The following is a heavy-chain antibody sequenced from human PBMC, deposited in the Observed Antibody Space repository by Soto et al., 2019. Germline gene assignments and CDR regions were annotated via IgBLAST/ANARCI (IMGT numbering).Heavy chain of an antibody. CDR2: ISSSGSSI. J-gene: IGHJ3*01. CDR1: GFTFSDYY. D-gene: IGHD4-4*01. V-gene: IGHV3-11*01. Sequence: QVQLVESGGGLVKPVGSLRLSCAASGFTFSDYYMSWIRQAPGKGLEWVSYISSSGSSIYYADAVKGRFTFSRDNAKNSLYLQMNSLSAEDTALYCGARYSSSDAFDFWGQGTMVTVSS. CDR3: ARYSSSDAFDF.